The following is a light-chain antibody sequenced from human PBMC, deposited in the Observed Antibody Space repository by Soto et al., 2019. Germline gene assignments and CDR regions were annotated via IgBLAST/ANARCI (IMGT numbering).Light chain of an antibody. CDR1: QSISTY. J-gene: IGKJ1*01. Sequence: DIQMTQSPSSLSASVGDRVTITCRAGQSISTYLNWYQQKSGKPPKLLISAASSLQSGVPSRFSGSRSGPDFTLTISSLQPEDFATYYCQQSYSSPPTFGQGTKVDI. CDR2: AAS. CDR3: QQSYSSPPT. V-gene: IGKV1-39*01.